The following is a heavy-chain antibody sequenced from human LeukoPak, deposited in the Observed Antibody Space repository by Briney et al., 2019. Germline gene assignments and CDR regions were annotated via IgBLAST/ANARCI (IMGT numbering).Heavy chain of an antibody. CDR3: ARADPELDY. Sequence: KTSETLSLTCTVSGGSISSYYWSWIRQPPGKGLGWIGYIYYSGSTNYNPSLKSRVTISVDTSKNQFSLKLSSVTAADTAVYYCARADPELDYWGQGTLVTVSS. CDR1: GGSISSYY. CDR2: IYYSGST. V-gene: IGHV4-59*01. J-gene: IGHJ4*02.